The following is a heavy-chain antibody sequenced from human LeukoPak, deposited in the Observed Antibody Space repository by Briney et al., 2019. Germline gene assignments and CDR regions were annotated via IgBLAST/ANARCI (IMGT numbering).Heavy chain of an antibody. CDR1: GFTFSSYA. Sequence: GGSLRLSCAASGFTFSSYAMSWVRQAPGKGLEWVSAISGSGGSTYYADSVKGRFTISRDNSKNTLYLQMNSLRAEDTAVYYCARGAIAAAGTRDAFDIWGQGTMVTVSS. J-gene: IGHJ3*02. D-gene: IGHD6-13*01. CDR3: ARGAIAAAGTRDAFDI. CDR2: ISGSGGST. V-gene: IGHV3-23*01.